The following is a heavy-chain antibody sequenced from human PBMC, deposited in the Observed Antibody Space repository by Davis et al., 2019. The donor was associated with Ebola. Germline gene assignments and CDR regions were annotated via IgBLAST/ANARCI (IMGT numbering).Heavy chain of an antibody. CDR1: GFTFSNYA. V-gene: IGHV3-30-3*01. J-gene: IGHJ4*02. Sequence: PGGSLRLSCAASGFTFSNYAMHWVRQAPGKGLEWVAVVANDGRDKKYADFVKGRYTISRDNSKNTMYLQMSSLRDEDTALYYCARDLDVGAAKYFFGFWGQGTLVTVTT. CDR2: VANDGRDK. CDR3: ARDLDVGAAKYFFGF. D-gene: IGHD3-16*01.